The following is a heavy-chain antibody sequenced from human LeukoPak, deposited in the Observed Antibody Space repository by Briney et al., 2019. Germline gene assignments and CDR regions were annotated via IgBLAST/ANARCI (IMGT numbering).Heavy chain of an antibody. Sequence: GGSLRLSCAASGFTFSSHEMNWVRQAPGKGLEWVSYISSSGSTIYYADSVKGRFTISRDNAKNSLYLQMNSLRAEDTAVYYCARDPLPYYDILTGPYWGQGTLVTVSS. CDR1: GFTFSSHE. CDR2: ISSSGSTI. D-gene: IGHD3-9*01. CDR3: ARDPLPYYDILTGPY. V-gene: IGHV3-48*03. J-gene: IGHJ4*02.